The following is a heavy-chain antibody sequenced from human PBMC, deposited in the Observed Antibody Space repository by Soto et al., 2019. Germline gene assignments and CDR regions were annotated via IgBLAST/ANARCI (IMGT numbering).Heavy chain of an antibody. CDR1: GFNFRIYT. Sequence: GGSLRLSCVGSGFNFRIYTMNWVRQAPGKGPEWVSSISQTGDYIFYADSVKGRFTISRDNAKNSVFLQMNSLGAEDTAMYYCARGAGSQLVRGNWFDPWGQGTLVTVSS. J-gene: IGHJ5*02. D-gene: IGHD6-6*01. CDR2: ISQTGDYI. V-gene: IGHV3-21*01. CDR3: ARGAGSQLVRGNWFDP.